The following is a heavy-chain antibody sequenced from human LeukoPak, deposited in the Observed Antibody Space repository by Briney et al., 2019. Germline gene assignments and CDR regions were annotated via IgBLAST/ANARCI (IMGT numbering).Heavy chain of an antibody. Sequence: SETLSLTCAVYGGSFSGYYWSWIRQPPGKGLEWIGEINHSGSTNYDPSLKSRVTISVDTSKNQFSLKLSSVTAADTAVYYCARVTGSYYDDFDYWGQGTLVTVSS. J-gene: IGHJ4*02. CDR3: ARVTGSYYDDFDY. V-gene: IGHV4-34*01. CDR2: INHSGST. D-gene: IGHD1-26*01. CDR1: GGSFSGYY.